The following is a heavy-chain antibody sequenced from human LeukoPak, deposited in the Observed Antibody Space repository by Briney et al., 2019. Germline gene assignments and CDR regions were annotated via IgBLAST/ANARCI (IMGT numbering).Heavy chain of an antibody. Sequence: GGSLRLSCVGSGFIFGSYWMTWVRQAPGKGLEWVANIKEDGSEIYYVDSVKGRFTISRDNARNSLYLQMNSLRAEDTAVYYCARGVYYFDYWGQGILVTVSS. CDR2: IKEDGSEI. D-gene: IGHD6-6*01. CDR1: GFIFGSYW. J-gene: IGHJ4*02. V-gene: IGHV3-7*01. CDR3: ARGVYYFDY.